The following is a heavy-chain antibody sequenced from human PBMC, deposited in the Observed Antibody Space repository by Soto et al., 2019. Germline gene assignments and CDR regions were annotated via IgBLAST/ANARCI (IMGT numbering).Heavy chain of an antibody. CDR3: ENTAKLYYYYGMDV. CDR2: IYYSGST. Sequence: RSLTCTVSGGSISSSSYYWGWIRQPPGKGLEWIGSIYYSGSTYYNPSLKSRVTISVDTSKNQFSLKLSSVTAADTAVYYCENTAKLYYYYGMDVWGQGTTVTVSS. V-gene: IGHV4-39*01. CDR1: GGSISSSSYY. J-gene: IGHJ6*02.